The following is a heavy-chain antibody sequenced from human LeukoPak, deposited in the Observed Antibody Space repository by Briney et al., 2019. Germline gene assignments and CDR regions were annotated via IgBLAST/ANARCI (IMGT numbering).Heavy chain of an antibody. D-gene: IGHD6-19*01. V-gene: IGHV1-69*04. CDR2: IIPILGIA. J-gene: IGHJ4*02. CDR1: GGTFSSYA. Sequence: GALVKVSCKASGGTFSSYAISWVRQAPGQGLEWMGRIIPILGIANYAQKFQGRVTITADKSTSTAYMELSSLRSEDTAVYYCASMNSSGWYFDYWGQGTLVTVSS. CDR3: ASMNSSGWYFDY.